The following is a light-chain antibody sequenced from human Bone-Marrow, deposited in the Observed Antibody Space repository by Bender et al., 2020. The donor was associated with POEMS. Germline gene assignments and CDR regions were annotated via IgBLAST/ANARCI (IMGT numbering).Light chain of an antibody. V-gene: IGLV2-23*02. J-gene: IGLJ2*01. Sequence: QSALTQPASVSGSPGQSITISCTGTSSDVGAYNYVSWYQHLPGKAPKLMIYDVTNRPSGVSSRFSGSKSGNTASLTISGLQTEDEADYYCCSYAGSNSFVLFGGGTKLTVL. CDR3: CSYAGSNSFVL. CDR2: DVT. CDR1: SSDVGAYNY.